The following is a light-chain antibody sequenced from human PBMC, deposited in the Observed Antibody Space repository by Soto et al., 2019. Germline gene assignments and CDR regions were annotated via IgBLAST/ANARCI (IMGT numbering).Light chain of an antibody. CDR3: HHYSSWPPYT. V-gene: IGKV3D-15*01. J-gene: IGKJ2*01. CDR1: QSVGSD. CDR2: GAS. Sequence: EIVMTQSPDNLSVSPGERAALSCRTSQSVGSDLAWYQQKPGQAPRLLIYGASNRATGIPARFSGSGSETEFTLTISSLQSEDFAVYYCHHYSSWPPYTFGQGTKLEIK.